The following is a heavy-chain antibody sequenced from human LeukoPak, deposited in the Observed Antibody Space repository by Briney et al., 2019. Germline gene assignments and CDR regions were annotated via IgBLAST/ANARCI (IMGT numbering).Heavy chain of an antibody. Sequence: GGSLRLSCATSGFTFSSYAMHWVRQAPGKGLEWVALISYDGINQYYTDSVKGRFIISRDNSKNTLYLQLNSVRLEDTAVYYCTLTTFGVVYYFDYWGQGTLVTVPS. J-gene: IGHJ4*02. CDR3: TLTTFGVVYYFDY. CDR1: GFTFSSYA. D-gene: IGHD1/OR15-1a*01. V-gene: IGHV3-30*04. CDR2: ISYDGINQ.